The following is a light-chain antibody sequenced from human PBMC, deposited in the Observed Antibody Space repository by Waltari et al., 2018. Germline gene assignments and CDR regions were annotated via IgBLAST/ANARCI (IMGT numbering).Light chain of an antibody. J-gene: IGKJ1*01. CDR3: QQYYDWPPWT. CDR2: GAS. CDR1: QSVTNN. V-gene: IGKV3-15*01. Sequence: EIELTQSPATLSVSPGERATLSCRASQSVTNNLAWYQQKPGQAPRLIIYGASARATGFPARVSGRGSGTEFTLTISSLQSEDCAVYYCQQYYDWPPWTFGQGTKVEVK.